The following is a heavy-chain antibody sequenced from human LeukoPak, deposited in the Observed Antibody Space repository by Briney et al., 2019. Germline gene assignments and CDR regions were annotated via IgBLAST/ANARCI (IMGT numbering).Heavy chain of an antibody. D-gene: IGHD2-15*01. CDR1: GVSISSYY. J-gene: IGHJ5*02. CDR2: IYYTGST. CDR3: ARHDWLLKTTNWFDP. V-gene: IGHV4-59*08. Sequence: SETLSLTCTVSGVSISSYYWSWIRQPPGKGLEWIGYIYYTGSTNYNPSLKSRVTISVDTSKNQFSLKLSSVTAADTAVYYCARHDWLLKTTNWFDPWGQGTLVTVSS.